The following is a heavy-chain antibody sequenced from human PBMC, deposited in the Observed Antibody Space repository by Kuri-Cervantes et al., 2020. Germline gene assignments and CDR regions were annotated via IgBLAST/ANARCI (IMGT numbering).Heavy chain of an antibody. CDR2: ISAGDGDT. V-gene: IGHV1-18*01. D-gene: IGHD3-22*01. Sequence: ASVKVSCKASGYIFTSYAITWVRQAPGQGLEWLGRISAGDGDTDYAKKFQARLTMTTDTSTSTAYMELRSLRSDDTAVYYCARDSRPRKRYYYDSSGPDYWGQGTLVTVSS. J-gene: IGHJ4*02. CDR1: GYIFTSYA. CDR3: ARDSRPRKRYYYDSSGPDY.